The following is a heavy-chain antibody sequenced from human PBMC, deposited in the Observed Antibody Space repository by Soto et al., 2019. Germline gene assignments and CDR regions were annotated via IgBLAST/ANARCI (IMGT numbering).Heavy chain of an antibody. V-gene: IGHV3-7*03. CDR2: IKQDGSEK. CDR3: ARSPYFFRGPLDY. Sequence: EVQLAESGGGLVQPGGSLRLSCAASGFTFTRYWMSWVRQAPGKGLEWVANIKQDGSEKYYVDSVKGRFTISRDNAKNSLYLQMNSLRVEDTAVYYCARSPYFFRGPLDYWGQGTLVTVSS. CDR1: GFTFTRYW. J-gene: IGHJ4*02. D-gene: IGHD3-9*01.